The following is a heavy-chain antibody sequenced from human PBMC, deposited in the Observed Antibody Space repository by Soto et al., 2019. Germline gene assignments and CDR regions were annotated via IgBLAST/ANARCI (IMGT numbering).Heavy chain of an antibody. CDR1: GFTFSSYG. CDR3: ARDLRARGYSYGLYGY. V-gene: IGHV3-33*01. J-gene: IGHJ4*02. CDR2: IWYDGSNK. D-gene: IGHD5-18*01. Sequence: QVQLVESGGGVVQPGRSLRLSCAASGFTFSSYGMHWVRQAPGKGLEWVAVIWYDGSNKYYADSVKGRFTISRDNSKNTLYLQMNSLRAEDTAVYHCARDLRARGYSYGLYGYWGQGTLVTVSS.